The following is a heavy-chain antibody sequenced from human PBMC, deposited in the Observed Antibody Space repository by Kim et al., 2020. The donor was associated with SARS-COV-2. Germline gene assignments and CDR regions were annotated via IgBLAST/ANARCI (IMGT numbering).Heavy chain of an antibody. Sequence: LTSRVTISGDTSKNQFPLKLSSVTAADTAVYYCARHRTKNYDILTGYFDYWGQGTLVTVSS. V-gene: IGHV4-39*01. D-gene: IGHD3-9*01. CDR3: ARHRTKNYDILTGYFDY. J-gene: IGHJ4*02.